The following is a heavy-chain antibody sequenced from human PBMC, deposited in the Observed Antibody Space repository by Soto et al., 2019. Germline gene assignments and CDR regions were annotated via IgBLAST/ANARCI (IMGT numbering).Heavy chain of an antibody. CDR1: GGSINSGRSS. J-gene: IGHJ5*02. CDR3: VRESTTSGPNWFDT. Sequence: PSETLSLTCSVSGGSINSGRSSWNWIRQSPGKGLEWIAYIYHSGSTYYNPSLKSRVTISVDRSENQFSLKRTSVTAADTAVYYCVRESTTSGPNWFDTWGPGILVTVSS. D-gene: IGHD1-1*01. CDR2: IYHSGST. V-gene: IGHV4-30-2*06.